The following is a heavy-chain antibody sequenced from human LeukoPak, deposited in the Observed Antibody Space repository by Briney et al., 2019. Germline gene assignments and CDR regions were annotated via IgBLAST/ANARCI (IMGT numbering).Heavy chain of an antibody. V-gene: IGHV3-23*01. J-gene: IGHJ4*02. Sequence: GGSLRLSCAASGFTFSSYVMSWVRQAPGKGLEWVSAISGSGGSTYYADSVKGRFTISRDNSKNTLYLQMNSLRAEDTAVYYCAKAEWLVRGFDYWGQGTLVTVSS. D-gene: IGHD6-19*01. CDR2: ISGSGGST. CDR3: AKAEWLVRGFDY. CDR1: GFTFSSYV.